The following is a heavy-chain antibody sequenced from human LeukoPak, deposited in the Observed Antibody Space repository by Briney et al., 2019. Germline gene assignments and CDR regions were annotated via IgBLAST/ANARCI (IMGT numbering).Heavy chain of an antibody. V-gene: IGHV3-53*01. D-gene: IGHD5-18*01. J-gene: IGHJ4*02. CDR1: GFTFSSNY. CDR2: IYSGGST. Sequence: GGSLRLSCAASGFTFSSNYMSWVRQAPGKGLEWVSVIYSGGSTFYADSVKGRFTISRDNSKNTLYLQMNSLRAEDTAVYYCARVDTAVLTGFDYWGQGTLVTVSS. CDR3: ARVDTAVLTGFDY.